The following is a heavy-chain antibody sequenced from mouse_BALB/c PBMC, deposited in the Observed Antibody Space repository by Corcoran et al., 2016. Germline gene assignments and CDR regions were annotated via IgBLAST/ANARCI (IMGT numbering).Heavy chain of an antibody. D-gene: IGHD1-1*01. CDR1: GFNIKDTY. Sequence: EVQLQQSGAELVKPGASVKLSCTASGFNIKDTYMHWVKQRPEQGLEWIGRIDTANGNTKYDPKFQGKATITADTSSNTAYLQLSSLTSEDTAVYYCDYGSSYFDYWGQGTTLTVSS. V-gene: IGHV14-3*02. J-gene: IGHJ2*01. CDR3: DYGSSYFDY. CDR2: IDTANGNT.